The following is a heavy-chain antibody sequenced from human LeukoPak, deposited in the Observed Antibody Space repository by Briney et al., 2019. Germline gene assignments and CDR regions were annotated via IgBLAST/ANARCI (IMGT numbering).Heavy chain of an antibody. D-gene: IGHD4-17*01. V-gene: IGHV3-30*02. CDR3: AKGVSSYGDYGDVGQ. J-gene: IGHJ4*02. Sequence: GGSLRLSCAVSGFTFSRYVMQWVRQAPGKGLEWVAFIRYDGSNKNYADSVKGRFTISRDNSKNTLYLQMNSLRDEDTAVYYCAKGVSSYGDYGDVGQWGQGTLVPVSS. CDR1: GFTFSRYV. CDR2: IRYDGSNK.